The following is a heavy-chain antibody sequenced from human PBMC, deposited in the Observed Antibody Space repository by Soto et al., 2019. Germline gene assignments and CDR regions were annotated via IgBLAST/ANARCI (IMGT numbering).Heavy chain of an antibody. V-gene: IGHV4-30-2*01. Sequence: PSETLSLTCAVSGGSISSGGYSWSWIRQPPGKGLEWIGYIYHSGSTYYNPSLKSRVTISVDRSKNQFSLKLSSVTAADTAVYYCAGARGVGEPSYVSWPFDYWGQGTLVTVSS. D-gene: IGHD3-10*01. CDR3: AGARGVGEPSYVSWPFDY. J-gene: IGHJ4*02. CDR2: IYHSGST. CDR1: GGSISSGGYS.